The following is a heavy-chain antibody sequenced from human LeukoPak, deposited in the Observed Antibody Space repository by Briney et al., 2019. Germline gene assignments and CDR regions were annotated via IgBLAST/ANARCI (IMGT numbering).Heavy chain of an antibody. CDR1: GGSISSSSYY. D-gene: IGHD6-13*01. CDR3: ARLKFGYSRHMDV. CDR2: IYYSGST. J-gene: IGHJ6*02. Sequence: SETLSLTCTVSGGSISSSSYYWGWIRQPPGKGLEWIGSIYYSGSTYYNPSLKSRVTISVDTSKNQFSLKLSSVTAADTAVYYCARLKFGYSRHMDVWGQGTTVTVSS. V-gene: IGHV4-39*01.